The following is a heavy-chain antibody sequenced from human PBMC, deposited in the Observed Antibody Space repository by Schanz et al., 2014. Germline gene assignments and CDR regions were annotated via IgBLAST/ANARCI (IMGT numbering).Heavy chain of an antibody. J-gene: IGHJ6*02. CDR2: IRSSSSNI. V-gene: IGHV3-21*01. CDR3: ARAAAAVLSGNYYYGMDV. D-gene: IGHD6-13*01. Sequence: EVQLVESGGGLVQPGGSLRFSCAASGFTFSSFAMSWVRQAPGKGLEWVSSIRSSSSNIYYADSVKGRFTISRDNAKNSLYLQMNSLRAEDTAVYYCARAAAAVLSGNYYYGMDVWGQGTTVTVS. CDR1: GFTFSSFA.